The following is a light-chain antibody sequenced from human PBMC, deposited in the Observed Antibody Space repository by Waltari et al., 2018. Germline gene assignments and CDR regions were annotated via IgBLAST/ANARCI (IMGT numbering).Light chain of an antibody. CDR3: QQGNDFPLT. J-gene: IGKJ4*01. CDR1: QSVSSN. Sequence: EIVMTQSPATLSVSPGERATLSCRASQSVSSNLAWYQQKPGQAPRLLIYGASSRATGLPARFSGSGSGTEFTLTISSLQPEDFATYYCQQGNDFPLTFGGGTKVEI. CDR2: GAS. V-gene: IGKV3-15*01.